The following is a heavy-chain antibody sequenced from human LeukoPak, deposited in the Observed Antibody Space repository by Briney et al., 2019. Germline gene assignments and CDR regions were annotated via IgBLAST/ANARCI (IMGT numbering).Heavy chain of an antibody. J-gene: IGHJ4*02. CDR2: ISGSGGST. Sequence: PGGSLRLSCAASGFTFSSYAMSWVRQAPGKGLEWVSAISGSGGSTYYADSVKGRFTISRDNSKNTLYLQMNSLRAEDTAVYYCAKDSVLGWTQQLVDEGFDCWGQGTLVTVSS. CDR1: GFTFSSYA. D-gene: IGHD6-13*01. CDR3: AKDSVLGWTQQLVDEGFDC. V-gene: IGHV3-23*01.